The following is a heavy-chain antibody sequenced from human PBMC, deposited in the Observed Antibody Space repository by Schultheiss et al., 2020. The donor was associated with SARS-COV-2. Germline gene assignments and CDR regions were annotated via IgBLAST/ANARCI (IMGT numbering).Heavy chain of an antibody. J-gene: IGHJ6*03. CDR3: TTDPDYYDILTGYRDFYYYYYMDV. D-gene: IGHD3-9*01. V-gene: IGHV3-15*01. Sequence: GESLKISCAASGFTFSNAWMSWVRQAPGKGLEWVGRIKSKTDGGTTDYAAPVKGRFTISRDDSKNTLYLQMNSLKTEDTAVYYCTTDPDYYDILTGYRDFYYYYYMDVWGKGTTVTVSS. CDR1: GFTFSNAW. CDR2: IKSKTDGGTT.